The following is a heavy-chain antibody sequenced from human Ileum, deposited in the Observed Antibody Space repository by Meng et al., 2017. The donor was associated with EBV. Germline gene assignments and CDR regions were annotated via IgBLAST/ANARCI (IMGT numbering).Heavy chain of an antibody. Sequence: EGGPGAVMPSGTLSLSCAVSEGSIISSNWWRWVREPPGKGLEWIGDIYHSGSTNSNQSLKSRGTISVDKSKTQFSLKLSSVHAADTAVYYCEREVAAAGGFAYWGQGTLVTVSS. D-gene: IGHD6-13*01. V-gene: IGHV4-4*02. J-gene: IGHJ4*02. CDR2: IYHSGST. CDR1: EGSIISSNW. CDR3: EREVAAAGGFAY.